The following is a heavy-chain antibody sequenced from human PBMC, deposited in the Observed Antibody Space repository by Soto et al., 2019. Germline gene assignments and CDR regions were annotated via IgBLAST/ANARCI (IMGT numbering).Heavy chain of an antibody. CDR2: INNSGGST. Sequence: GGSLRLSCVVSGSTFSYYAMSWVRQAPGKGLEWVSGINNSGGSTDYADSVKGRFTISRDKSKNTLYLQMNSLRAEDTAIYYCAKEGPAGIPLVRGRVWYFDLWGRGTLVTVSS. CDR3: AKEGPAGIPLVRGRVWYFDL. V-gene: IGHV3-23*01. CDR1: GSTFSYYA. D-gene: IGHD3-10*01. J-gene: IGHJ2*01.